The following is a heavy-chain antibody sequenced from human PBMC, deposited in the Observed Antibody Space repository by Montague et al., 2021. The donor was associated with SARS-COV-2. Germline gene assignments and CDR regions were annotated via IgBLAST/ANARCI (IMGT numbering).Heavy chain of an antibody. Sequence: PALAKPTQTLTLICTFSGFSLSTSGVGVGWIRQPPGKALEWLAVIYWDDDKRYSPSLKSRLTITKDTSKNQVVLTMTNMDPVDTATYYCAHSSIAAAGTTRGRFDHWGQGTLVTVSS. J-gene: IGHJ5*02. CDR3: AHSSIAAAGTTRGRFDH. V-gene: IGHV2-5*02. CDR2: IYWDDDK. CDR1: GFSLSTSGVG. D-gene: IGHD6-13*01.